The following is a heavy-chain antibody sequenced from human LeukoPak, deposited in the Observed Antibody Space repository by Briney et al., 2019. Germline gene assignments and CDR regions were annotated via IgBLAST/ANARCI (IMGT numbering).Heavy chain of an antibody. Sequence: SGGSLRLSCAASGFTFSNYWTHWGRQAPGQWLVWLSRINSDGSSTSYADSVKGRFTISRDNAKNTLYLQMNSLRAEDTAVYYCARNPPDCSGGSCYDYWGQGTLVTVSS. D-gene: IGHD2-15*01. CDR3: ARNPPDCSGGSCYDY. CDR2: INSDGSST. V-gene: IGHV3-74*01. CDR1: GFTFSNYW. J-gene: IGHJ4*02.